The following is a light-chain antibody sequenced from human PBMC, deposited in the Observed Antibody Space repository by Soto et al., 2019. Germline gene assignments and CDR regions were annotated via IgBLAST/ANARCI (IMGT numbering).Light chain of an antibody. Sequence: DIVMTQTPLSLTVTPGEPASISCRSSQSLLDSDDGNTYLDWYLQKPGQSPQLLIYTVSYRASGVPDRFSGSGSGTDLTMKISRVEAEDVGVYYCMQRIEFPLTFGGGTKVEIK. V-gene: IGKV2-40*01. CDR2: TVS. CDR3: MQRIEFPLT. CDR1: QSLLDSDDGNTY. J-gene: IGKJ4*01.